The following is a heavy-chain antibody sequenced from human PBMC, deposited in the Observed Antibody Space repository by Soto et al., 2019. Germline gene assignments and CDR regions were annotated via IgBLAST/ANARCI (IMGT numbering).Heavy chain of an antibody. CDR1: GGTFSSYA. V-gene: IGHV1-69*06. CDR2: IIPIFGTA. CDR3: ARDPGLELRYGMDV. J-gene: IGHJ6*02. Sequence: SVKVSCKASGGTFSSYAISWVRQAPGQGLEWMGGIIPIFGTANYAQKFQGRVTITADKSTSTAYMELSSLRSEDTAVYYCARDPGLELRYGMDVWGQGTTVTVSS. D-gene: IGHD1-7*01.